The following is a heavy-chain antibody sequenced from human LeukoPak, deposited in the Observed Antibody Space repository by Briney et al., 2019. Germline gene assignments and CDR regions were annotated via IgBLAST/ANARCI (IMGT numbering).Heavy chain of an antibody. D-gene: IGHD3-22*01. CDR2: ITTSSSTI. CDR3: ASSYYYDSSGYYSSFDY. Sequence: GESLRLSCAASGIIFSDYNMNWVRQAPGRGLEWVSYITTSSSTIYYADSVRGRFTVSRDNAKSSLYLQMNSLRAEDTAVYYCASSYYYDSSGYYSSFDYWGQGTLVIVSS. V-gene: IGHV3-48*04. CDR1: GIIFSDYN. J-gene: IGHJ4*02.